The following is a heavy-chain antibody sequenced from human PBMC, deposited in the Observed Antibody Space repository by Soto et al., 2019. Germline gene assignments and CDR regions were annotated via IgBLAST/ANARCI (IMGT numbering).Heavy chain of an antibody. D-gene: IGHD4-17*01. CDR3: ARNYYGDYPLYYYYGMDV. CDR1: GGSISSYY. Sequence: SETLSLTCTVSGGSISSYYWSWIRQPPGKGLEWIGYIYYSGSTNYNPSLKSRVTISVDTSKNQFSLKLSSVTAADTAVYYYARNYYGDYPLYYYYGMDVWGQGTTVTVSS. J-gene: IGHJ6*02. CDR2: IYYSGST. V-gene: IGHV4-59*01.